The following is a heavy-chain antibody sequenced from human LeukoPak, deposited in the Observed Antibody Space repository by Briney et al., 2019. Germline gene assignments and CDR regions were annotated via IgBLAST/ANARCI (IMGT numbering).Heavy chain of an antibody. Sequence: SETLSLTCTVSGGSISSYYWSWIRQPPGKGLEWIGYIYYSGSTNYNPSLKRRVTISVDTSKNQFSLKLSSVTAADTAVYYCARGGSDILTGYSDYWGQGTLVTVSS. V-gene: IGHV4-59*01. D-gene: IGHD3-9*01. CDR3: ARGGSDILTGYSDY. CDR1: GGSISSYY. CDR2: IYYSGST. J-gene: IGHJ4*02.